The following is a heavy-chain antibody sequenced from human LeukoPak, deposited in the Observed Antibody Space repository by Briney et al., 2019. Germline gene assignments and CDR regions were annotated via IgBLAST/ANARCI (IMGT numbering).Heavy chain of an antibody. CDR1: GFTFSNYG. CDR2: ISYDGSNK. D-gene: IGHD6-13*01. Sequence: GRSLRLSCAASGFTFSNYGMHWVRQAPGKGLEWVAVISYDGSNKYYADSVKGRFTISRDNSKNTLYLQMNSLRAEDTAVYYCARSSSWYGDYYYYGMDVWGQGTTVTVSS. CDR3: ARSSSWYGDYYYYGMDV. J-gene: IGHJ6*02. V-gene: IGHV3-30*03.